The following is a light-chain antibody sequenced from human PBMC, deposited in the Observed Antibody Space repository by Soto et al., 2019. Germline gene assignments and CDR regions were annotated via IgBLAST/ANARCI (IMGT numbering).Light chain of an antibody. CDR1: QSVSSSY. CDR2: GAS. Sequence: EIVLTQSPGTLSLSPGERATLSCRASQSVSSSYLAWYQQTPGQAPRLLIYGASSRATGIPDRFSGSGSGTDFTLTITRLEPEDFAMYYCQQYGNSPVTFGPGSKVDMK. J-gene: IGKJ3*01. V-gene: IGKV3-20*01. CDR3: QQYGNSPVT.